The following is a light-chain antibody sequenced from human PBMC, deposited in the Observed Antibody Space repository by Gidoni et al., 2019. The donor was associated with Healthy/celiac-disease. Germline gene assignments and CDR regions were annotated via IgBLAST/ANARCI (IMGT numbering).Light chain of an antibody. V-gene: IGLV3-1*01. J-gene: IGLJ1*01. CDR3: QAWDSSTFYV. CDR1: KLGDKY. Sequence: SYELTQPPSVSVSPGQTASITCSGDKLGDKYACWYQQKPGQSPVLVSYQDSKRTSGIPERFSGSNSGNTATLTISGTQAMDEADYYCQAWDSSTFYVFGTGTKVTVL. CDR2: QDS.